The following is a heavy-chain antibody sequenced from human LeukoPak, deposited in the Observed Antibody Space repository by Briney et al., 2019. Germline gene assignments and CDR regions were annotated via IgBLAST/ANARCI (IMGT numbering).Heavy chain of an antibody. D-gene: IGHD4-11*01. J-gene: IGHJ6*03. CDR2: IYYSGST. CDR1: GGSISSYY. V-gene: IGHV4-59*01. Sequence: SETLSLTCTVSGGSISSYYWSWIRQPPGKGLEWIGYIYYSGSTNYNPSLKSRVTISVDTSKNQFSLKLSSVTAADTAVYYCAKEGGYSHYAPYYYYYMDVWGKGTTVIVSS. CDR3: AKEGGYSHYAPYYYYYMDV.